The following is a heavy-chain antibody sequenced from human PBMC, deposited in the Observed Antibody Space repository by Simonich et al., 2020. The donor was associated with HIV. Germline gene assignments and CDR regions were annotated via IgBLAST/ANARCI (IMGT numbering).Heavy chain of an antibody. V-gene: IGHV3-9*01. D-gene: IGHD3-10*01. CDR2: ISWKSGSI. J-gene: IGHJ4*02. Sequence: EVQLVESGGGLVQPGRSLRLSCAASGFTFDDYAMHWVRQAPGKGRGWGSGISWKSGSIGYADSVKGRFTISRDNAKNSLYLQMNSLRAEDTALYYCAKDKGAYYGSGSPVYWGQGTLVTVSS. CDR1: GFTFDDYA. CDR3: AKDKGAYYGSGSPVY.